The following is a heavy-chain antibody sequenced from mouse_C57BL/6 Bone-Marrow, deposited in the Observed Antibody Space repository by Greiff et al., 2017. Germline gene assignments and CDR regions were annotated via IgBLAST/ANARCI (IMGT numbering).Heavy chain of an antibody. J-gene: IGHJ3*01. CDR3: ARRGGYYEGFAY. V-gene: IGHV5-6*01. CDR1: GFTFSSYG. D-gene: IGHD2-3*01. Sequence: EVQRVESGGDLVKPGGSLKLSCAASGFTFSSYGMSWVRQTPDKRLEWVATISSGGSYTYYPDSVKGRFTISRDNAKNTLYLQMSSLKSEDTAMYYWARRGGYYEGFAYWGQGTLVTVSA. CDR2: ISSGGSYT.